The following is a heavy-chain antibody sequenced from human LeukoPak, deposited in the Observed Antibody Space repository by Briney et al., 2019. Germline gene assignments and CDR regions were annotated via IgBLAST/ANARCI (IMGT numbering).Heavy chain of an antibody. Sequence: SETLSLTCTVSGCSVSSGSYYWRWIRQPPGKGLEWIGYIYYSGSTNYNPSLKSRVTISADTSKNQFSLRLTSVTAADTAVYYCARDGDYWGQGTLVTVSS. CDR3: ARDGDY. V-gene: IGHV4-61*01. J-gene: IGHJ4*02. CDR1: GCSVSSGSYY. CDR2: IYYSGST.